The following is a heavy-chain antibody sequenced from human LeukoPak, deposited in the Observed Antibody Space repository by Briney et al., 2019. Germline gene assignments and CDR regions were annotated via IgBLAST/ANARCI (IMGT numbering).Heavy chain of an antibody. J-gene: IGHJ4*02. V-gene: IGHV3-7*01. CDR1: GFTFSGFS. CDR3: ARAGSHWHYVY. Sequence: GGSLRLSCAASGFTFSGFSMSWVRQSTTKGLEWVANIKQDGSERYYVDSVKGRFTISRDNAKNSLSLQMNNLRVEDTAVYYCARAGSHWHYVYWGQGTVVTVSS. CDR2: IKQDGSER. D-gene: IGHD3-10*01.